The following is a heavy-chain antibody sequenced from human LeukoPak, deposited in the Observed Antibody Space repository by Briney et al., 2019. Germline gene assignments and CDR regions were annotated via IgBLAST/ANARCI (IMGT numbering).Heavy chain of an antibody. Sequence: SETLSPTCTVSGVSISSYYWSWIRQPAGKGLEWIGRIYTSGSTNYNPSLKSRVTMSVDTSKNHFSLKLSSVTAADTAVYYCARDYYGIYYFDYWGQGTLVTVSS. D-gene: IGHD3-10*01. CDR3: ARDYYGIYYFDY. CDR2: IYTSGST. J-gene: IGHJ4*02. V-gene: IGHV4-4*07. CDR1: GVSISSYY.